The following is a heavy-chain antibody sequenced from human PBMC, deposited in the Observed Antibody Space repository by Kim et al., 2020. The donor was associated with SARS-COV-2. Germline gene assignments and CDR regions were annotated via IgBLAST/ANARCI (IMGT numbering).Heavy chain of an antibody. Sequence: GGSLRLSCAASGFTFDDYAMHWVRQAPGKGLEWVSGISWNSGSIGYADSVKGRFTISRDNAKNSLYLQMNSLRAEDTALYYCAKAYCSSTSCYRDYWGQG. CDR3: AKAYCSSTSCYRDY. V-gene: IGHV3-9*01. J-gene: IGHJ4*02. CDR1: GFTFDDYA. D-gene: IGHD2-2*01. CDR2: ISWNSGSI.